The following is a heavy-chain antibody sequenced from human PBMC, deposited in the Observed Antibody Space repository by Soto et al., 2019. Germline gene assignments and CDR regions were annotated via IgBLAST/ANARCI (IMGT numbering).Heavy chain of an antibody. Sequence: QVQLVQSGAEVRKPGSSVKVSCEVSGGSLSTYGINWVRQVPGQGLEWMGRIIPILDTSNYAQKFQGRVTITAAESTRTAYMQLTSLTFEDTAVYYCARDLPVGRDIVVGMGVWGQGTTVTVSS. CDR1: GGSLSTYG. V-gene: IGHV1-69*11. D-gene: IGHD2-15*01. CDR3: ARDLPVGRDIVVGMGV. J-gene: IGHJ6*02. CDR2: IIPILDTS.